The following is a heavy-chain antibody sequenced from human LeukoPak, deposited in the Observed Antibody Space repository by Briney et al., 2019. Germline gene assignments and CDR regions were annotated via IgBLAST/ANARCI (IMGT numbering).Heavy chain of an antibody. CDR1: GYTFTGYQ. D-gene: IGHD1-26*01. Sequence: ASVKVSCKASGYTFTGYQIHWVRQAPGQGLEWMGRINPNSGGTNYAQKFQGRVTMTRDTSICTAYMELSGLTSDDTAVNYCXRDMVSGGSYSTRFDYWGQGTLVXXSS. CDR3: XRDMVSGGSYSTRFDY. J-gene: IGHJ4*02. CDR2: INPNSGGT. V-gene: IGHV1-2*06.